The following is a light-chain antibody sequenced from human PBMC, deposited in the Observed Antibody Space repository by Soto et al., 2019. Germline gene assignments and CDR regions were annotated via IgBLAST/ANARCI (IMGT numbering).Light chain of an antibody. Sequence: DIQMTQSPSTLSASVGARVTITCRASQSINTWLAWYQQKAGKAPKLLIYKASDLQSGVPARFSGSGLGTEFSLSISSLQPDDFATYYCQQYSTYPYIFGQGTKVEIK. CDR2: KAS. CDR1: QSINTW. V-gene: IGKV1-5*03. J-gene: IGKJ2*01. CDR3: QQYSTYPYI.